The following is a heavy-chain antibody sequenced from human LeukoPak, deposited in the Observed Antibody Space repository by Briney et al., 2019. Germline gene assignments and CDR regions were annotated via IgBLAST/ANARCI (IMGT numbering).Heavy chain of an antibody. J-gene: IGHJ6*02. V-gene: IGHV1-46*01. D-gene: IGHD6-13*01. CDR1: GYTFTTYY. CDR2: INPSGAGT. CDR3: ARGIAAGNPYYYYYGMDV. Sequence: ASLKVSCTASGYTFTTYYIHWVRQAPGQGLEWMGIINPSGAGTSYAQKFQGRVTMTRDTSTSTAYMELSSLRSEDTAVYYCARGIAAGNPYYYYYGMDVWGQGTTVTVSS.